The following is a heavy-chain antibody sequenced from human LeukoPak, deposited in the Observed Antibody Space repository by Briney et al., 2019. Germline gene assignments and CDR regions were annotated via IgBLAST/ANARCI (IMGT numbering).Heavy chain of an antibody. Sequence: PSETLSLTCTVSGGSISSYYWSWIRQPPGKGLEWIGYIYYSGSTNYNPSPKSRVTISVDTSKNQFSLKLSSVTAADTAVYYCVSDYDFWSSPGPDFQHWGQGTLVTVSS. CDR1: GGSISSYY. CDR3: VSDYDFWSSPGPDFQH. V-gene: IGHV4-59*01. J-gene: IGHJ1*01. D-gene: IGHD3-3*01. CDR2: IYYSGST.